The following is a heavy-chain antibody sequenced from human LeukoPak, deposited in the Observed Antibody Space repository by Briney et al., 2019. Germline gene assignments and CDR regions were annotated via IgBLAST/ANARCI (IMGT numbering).Heavy chain of an antibody. CDR3: ARDRLHYDSLTGYPAD. D-gene: IGHD3-9*01. CDR2: IYSGGST. V-gene: IGHV3-66*01. CDR1: GFTVSSKF. J-gene: IGHJ4*02. Sequence: GSLRLSCSGSGFTVSSKFMRGVRQASGKGLEWVSVIYSGGSTHYADSVKGRFTISRDNSKNTLYLQMNSLRAEDTAVYYCARDRLHYDSLTGYPADWGQGTLVTVSS.